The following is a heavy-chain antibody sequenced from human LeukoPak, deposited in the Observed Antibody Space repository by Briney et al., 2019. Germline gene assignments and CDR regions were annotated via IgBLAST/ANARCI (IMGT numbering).Heavy chain of an antibody. J-gene: IGHJ6*02. D-gene: IGHD6-13*01. V-gene: IGHV3-23*01. CDR3: AKDEAAAGFTDV. CDR2: ISGSGGST. Sequence: GGSLRLSCAASGFTFSSYWMNWARQAPGKGLEWVSAISGSGGSTYYADSVKGRFTISRDNSKNTLYLQMNSLRAEDTAVYYCAKDEAAAGFTDVWGQGTTVTVSS. CDR1: GFTFSSYW.